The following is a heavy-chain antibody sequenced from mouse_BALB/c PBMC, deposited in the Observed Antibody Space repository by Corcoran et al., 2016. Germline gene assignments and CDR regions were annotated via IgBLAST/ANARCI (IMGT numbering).Heavy chain of an antibody. D-gene: IGHD4-1*01. CDR2: INTYTGEP. Sequence: QIQLVQSGPELKKPGETVKISCKASGYTFTNYGMNWVKQAPGKGLKWMGWINTYTGEPTYADDFKGRFAFSLETSASTAYLQINNLKNEDMATYFCARSGTWFAYWGQGTLVTVSA. V-gene: IGHV9-1*02. J-gene: IGHJ3*01. CDR1: GYTFTNYG. CDR3: ARSGTWFAY.